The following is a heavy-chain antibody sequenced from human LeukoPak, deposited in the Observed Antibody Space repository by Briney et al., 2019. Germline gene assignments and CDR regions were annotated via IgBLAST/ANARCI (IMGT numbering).Heavy chain of an antibody. V-gene: IGHV3-53*01. D-gene: IGHD3-16*01. CDR2: IYSGGST. Sequence: GGSLRLSCAASGFTFSRYWMSWVRQAPGKGLEWVSVIYSGGSTYYADSVKGRFTISRDNSNNTLYLQMNSLRAEDTAVYYCARDRGDYWGQGTLVTVSS. CDR3: ARDRGDY. CDR1: GFTFSRYW. J-gene: IGHJ4*02.